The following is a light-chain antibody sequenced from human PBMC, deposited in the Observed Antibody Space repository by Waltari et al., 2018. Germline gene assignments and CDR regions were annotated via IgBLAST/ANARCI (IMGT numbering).Light chain of an antibody. V-gene: IGKV1-5*01. J-gene: IGKJ2*01. CDR1: QNINTY. Sequence: DIQMTQSPSTLSASVGDRVTITCRASQNINTYLAWYQNKPGKAPKLLIYGGSTLESGVPLRFSGSGSGTEFTLTLSSLQPDDFATYYCQRYNSYSHTFGQGAKVEIK. CDR2: GGS. CDR3: QRYNSYSHT.